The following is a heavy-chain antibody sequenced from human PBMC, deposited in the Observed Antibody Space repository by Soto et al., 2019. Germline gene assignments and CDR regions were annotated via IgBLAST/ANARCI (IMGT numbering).Heavy chain of an antibody. J-gene: IGHJ6*03. CDR2: IIPILGIA. V-gene: IGHV1-69*02. Sequence: SVKVSCKASGGTFSSYTISWVRQAPGQGLEWMGRIIPILGIANYAQKFQGRVTITADKSTSTAYMELSSLRSEDTAVYYCARGGVDYDFWSGEAGYYYMDVWGKGTTVTVSS. CDR1: GGTFSSYT. D-gene: IGHD3-3*01. CDR3: ARGGVDYDFWSGEAGYYYMDV.